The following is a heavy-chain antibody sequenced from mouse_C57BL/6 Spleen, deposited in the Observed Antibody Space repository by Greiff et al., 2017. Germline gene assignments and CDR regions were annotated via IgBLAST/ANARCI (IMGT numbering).Heavy chain of an antibody. CDR2: IYPGDGDT. J-gene: IGHJ2*01. V-gene: IGHV1-82*01. Sequence: QVQLQQSGPELVKPGASVKISCKASGYAFSSSWMNWVKQRPGKGLEWIGRIYPGDGDTNYNGKFKGKATLTADKSSSTAYMQLSSLTSEDSAVYFCARRSGYDYLDYWGQGTTLTGSS. CDR3: ARRSGYDYLDY. CDR1: GYAFSSSW. D-gene: IGHD3-2*02.